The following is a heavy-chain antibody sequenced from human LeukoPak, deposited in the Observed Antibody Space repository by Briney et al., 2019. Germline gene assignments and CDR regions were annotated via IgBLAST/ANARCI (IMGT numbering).Heavy chain of an antibody. Sequence: SETLSLTCTVSGGSISSYYWSWIRQPAGKGLEWIGRIYTSGSTNYNPSLKSRVTISVDTSKNQFSLKLSSVTAADTAVYYCASHSSSWYKPYYYYGMDVWGQGTTVTVSS. V-gene: IGHV4-4*07. CDR1: GGSISSYY. J-gene: IGHJ6*02. D-gene: IGHD6-13*01. CDR2: IYTSGST. CDR3: ASHSSSWYKPYYYYGMDV.